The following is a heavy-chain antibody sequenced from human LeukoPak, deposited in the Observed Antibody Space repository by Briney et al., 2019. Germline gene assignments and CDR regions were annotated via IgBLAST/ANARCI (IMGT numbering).Heavy chain of an antibody. CDR2: IWYDGSNK. CDR1: GFSFSNYG. CDR3: AKDRGGYYYYFDY. J-gene: IGHJ4*02. D-gene: IGHD3-22*01. Sequence: GGSLRLSCAASGFSFSNYGMHWVRQAPGKGLEWVAVIWYDGSNKYYADSVKGRFTISRDNSKNTLYLQMNSQRAEDTAVYYCAKDRGGYYYYFDYWGQGTLVTVSS. V-gene: IGHV3-33*06.